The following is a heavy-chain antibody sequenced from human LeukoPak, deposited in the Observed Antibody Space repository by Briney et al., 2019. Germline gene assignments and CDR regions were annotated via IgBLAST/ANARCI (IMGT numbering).Heavy chain of an antibody. CDR2: INPNSGDT. V-gene: IGHV1-2*02. D-gene: IGHD2-2*01. Sequence: ATVKVSCKASGYTFTGHYMYWVRQAPGQGLEWMGWINPNSGDTNYAQKFQGRVTMTRDTSISTAYMDLNRLTSDDTAMYYCARRLTTSQDLDYWGQGTLVTVSS. J-gene: IGHJ4*02. CDR3: ARRLTTSQDLDY. CDR1: GYTFTGHY.